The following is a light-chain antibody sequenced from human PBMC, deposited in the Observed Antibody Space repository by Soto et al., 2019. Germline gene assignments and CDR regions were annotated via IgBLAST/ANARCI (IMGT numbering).Light chain of an antibody. J-gene: IGKJ1*01. CDR2: GAS. CDR1: EIITTRF. V-gene: IGKV3-20*01. Sequence: EIVLTQSPGTLSLSPGERATLSCRASEIITTRFIAWYQQKRGQAPRLVIWGASRRATGIPDGFSGSESGTDFTLTVSSLEPADFAVYYCQQYSVSPWTFGQGTRVEIK. CDR3: QQYSVSPWT.